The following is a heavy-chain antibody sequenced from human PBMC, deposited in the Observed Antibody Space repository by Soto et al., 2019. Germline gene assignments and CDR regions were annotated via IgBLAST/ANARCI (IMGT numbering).Heavy chain of an antibody. D-gene: IGHD3-9*01. J-gene: IGHJ4*02. CDR2: ISYDGSNK. Sequence: QVQLVESGGGVVQPGRSLRLSCAASGFTFRSYGMHWVRQAPGKGLEWVAVISYDGSNKYYADSVKGRFTISRDNSKNTLYLQMNSLRAEDTAVYYCAKDPYYDILTGYLDYWGQGTLVTVSS. CDR3: AKDPYYDILTGYLDY. V-gene: IGHV3-30*18. CDR1: GFTFRSYG.